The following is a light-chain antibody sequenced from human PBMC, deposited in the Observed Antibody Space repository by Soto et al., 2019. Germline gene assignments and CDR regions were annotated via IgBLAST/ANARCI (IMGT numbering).Light chain of an antibody. CDR2: AAS. CDR1: QSISSW. Sequence: DIQMTQSPSTLSASVGDRVTITCGASQSISSWLAWYQQKPGKAPKLLIYAASSLQSGVPSRFSGSGSGTDFTLTISSMKNEDFATYYCQQSYSTRWTFGQGTKVDIK. J-gene: IGKJ1*01. CDR3: QQSYSTRWT. V-gene: IGKV1-39*01.